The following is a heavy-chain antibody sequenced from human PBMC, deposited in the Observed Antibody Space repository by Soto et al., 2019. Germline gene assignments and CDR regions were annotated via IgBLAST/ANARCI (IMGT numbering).Heavy chain of an antibody. CDR3: ARDRNLRI. Sequence: QVQLQQWGAGLLKPSGTLSLTCAVYGGAFSDYYWSWIRQPPGKGLEWIGEIDHIGTTSYNPSLKSRVTMSADMSKKQFSLTLTSVTAADTALYYCARDRNLRIWGQGTLVAVSS. CDR2: IDHIGTT. CDR1: GGAFSDYY. D-gene: IGHD1-7*01. J-gene: IGHJ4*02. V-gene: IGHV4-34*01.